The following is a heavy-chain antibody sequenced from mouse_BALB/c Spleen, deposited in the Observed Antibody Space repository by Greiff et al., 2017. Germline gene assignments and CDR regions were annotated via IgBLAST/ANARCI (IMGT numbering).Heavy chain of an antibody. CDR2: IRNKANGYTT. V-gene: IGHV7-3*02. J-gene: IGHJ3*01. CDR3: ARDTAPGWFAY. D-gene: IGHD4-1*01. CDR1: GFTFTDYY. Sequence: EVKLMESGGGLVQPGGSLRLSCATSGFTFTDYYMSWVRQPPGKALEWLGFIRNKANGYTTEYSASVKGRFTISRDNSQSILYLQMNTLRAEDSATYYWARDTAPGWFAYWGQGTLVTVSA.